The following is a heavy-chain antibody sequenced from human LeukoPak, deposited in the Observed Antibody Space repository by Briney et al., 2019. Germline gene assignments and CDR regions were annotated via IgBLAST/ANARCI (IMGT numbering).Heavy chain of an antibody. D-gene: IGHD3-10*01. CDR1: GGTFSSYA. CDR3: AREMAGMDYGSGSYNLLDY. J-gene: IGHJ4*02. V-gene: IGHV1-69*05. Sequence: SVKVSCKASGGTFSSYAISWVRQAPGQGLEWMGGIIPIFGTANYAQKLQGRVTMTTDTSTSTAYMELRSLRSDDTAVYYCAREMAGMDYGSGSYNLLDYWGQGTLVTVSS. CDR2: IIPIFGTA.